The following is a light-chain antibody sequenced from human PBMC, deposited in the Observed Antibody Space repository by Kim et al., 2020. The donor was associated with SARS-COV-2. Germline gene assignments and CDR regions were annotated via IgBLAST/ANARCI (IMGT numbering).Light chain of an antibody. CDR1: QSISSY. CDR3: QQSYSMPLT. Sequence: SASVGDRVTITCRASQSISSYLNWYQQKPGKAPKVLIYAASSLQSGVPSRFSGSGSGTDFTLTISSLQPEDFATYYCQQSYSMPLTFGGGTKLEIK. V-gene: IGKV1-39*01. CDR2: AAS. J-gene: IGKJ4*01.